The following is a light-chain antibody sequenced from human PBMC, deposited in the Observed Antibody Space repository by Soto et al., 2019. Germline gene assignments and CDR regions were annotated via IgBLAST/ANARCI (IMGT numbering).Light chain of an antibody. CDR2: SDV. CDR3: AAWDDSLNAVL. V-gene: IGLV1-44*01. J-gene: IGLJ2*01. Sequence: QSVLTQPPSVSATPGQRVTISCSGSSSNIGANPVNWYRQLPGTAPKLLLYSDVQRPSGVPDRVSGSKSGTSASLAISGLQSEDEADYFCAAWDDSLNAVLFGGGTKVTVL. CDR1: SSNIGANP.